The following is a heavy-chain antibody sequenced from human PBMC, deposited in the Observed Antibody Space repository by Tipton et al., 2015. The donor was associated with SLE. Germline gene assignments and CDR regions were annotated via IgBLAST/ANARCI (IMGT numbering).Heavy chain of an antibody. V-gene: IGHV3-30*18. CDR3: AKDHGAVAGTRGKNYYYMDV. Sequence: SLRLSCAASGFTFSSYGMHWVRQAPGKGLEWVAVISYDGSNKYYADSVKGRFTISRDNSKNTLYLQMNSLRAEDTAVYYCAKDHGAVAGTRGKNYYYMDVWGKGTTVTVSS. CDR2: ISYDGSNK. CDR1: GFTFSSYG. D-gene: IGHD6-19*01. J-gene: IGHJ6*03.